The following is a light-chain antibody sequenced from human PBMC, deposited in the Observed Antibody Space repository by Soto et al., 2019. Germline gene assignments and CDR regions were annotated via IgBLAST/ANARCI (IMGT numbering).Light chain of an antibody. V-gene: IGLV2-14*01. CDR3: SSYRSGGTFV. CDR2: VVS. CDR1: IRDGGGYNY. Sequence: QSVLTQPASVSGSAGQSISGSCTVTIRDGGGYNYVSWHQQHPGKAPKVLISVVSNRPSGVSNRFSGSKSGNTASLTISGLQAEDEADYYCSSYRSGGTFVFGSGTKVTVL. J-gene: IGLJ1*01.